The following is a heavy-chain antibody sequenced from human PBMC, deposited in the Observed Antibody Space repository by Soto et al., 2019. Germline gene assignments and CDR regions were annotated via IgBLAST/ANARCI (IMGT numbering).Heavy chain of an antibody. Sequence: ASVKVSCKASGYTFTSYGISWVRQAPGQGLEWMGWISAYNGNTNYAQKLQGRVTMTTDTSTSTAYMELRSLRSDDTAVYYCARETCGGDCYSGWFDPWGQGILVTVSS. CDR1: GYTFTSYG. CDR2: ISAYNGNT. J-gene: IGHJ5*02. CDR3: ARETCGGDCYSGWFDP. V-gene: IGHV1-18*01. D-gene: IGHD2-21*02.